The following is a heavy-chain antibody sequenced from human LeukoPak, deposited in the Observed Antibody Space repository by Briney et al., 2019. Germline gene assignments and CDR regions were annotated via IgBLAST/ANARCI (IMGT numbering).Heavy chain of an antibody. D-gene: IGHD2-21*02. Sequence: SETLSLTCAVYGGSFSGYYWSWIRQPPGKGLEWIGEINHSGSTNYNPSLKSRVTISVDTSKNQFSLKLSSVTAADTAVCYCARGRRVTHFDYWGQGTLVTVSS. CDR3: ARGRRVTHFDY. V-gene: IGHV4-34*01. CDR2: INHSGST. CDR1: GGSFSGYY. J-gene: IGHJ4*02.